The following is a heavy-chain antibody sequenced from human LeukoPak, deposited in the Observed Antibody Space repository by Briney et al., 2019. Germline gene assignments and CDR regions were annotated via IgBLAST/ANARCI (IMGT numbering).Heavy chain of an antibody. J-gene: IGHJ1*01. D-gene: IGHD6-13*01. V-gene: IGHV3-23*01. CDR1: GFTFSSYA. CDR2: ISGSGGST. CDR3: AKDGSSSWQDKYFQH. Sequence: SGGSLRLSCAASGFTFSSYAMSWVRQAPGKGLEWVSAISGSGGSTYYADSVKGRFTISRDSSKNTLYLQMNSLRAEDTAVYYCAKDGSSSWQDKYFQHWGQGTLVTVSS.